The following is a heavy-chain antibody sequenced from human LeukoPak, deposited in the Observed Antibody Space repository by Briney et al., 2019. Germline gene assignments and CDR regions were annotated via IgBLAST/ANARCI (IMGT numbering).Heavy chain of an antibody. CDR1: GYTFTGYY. CDR2: INPNSGGT. J-gene: IGHJ4*02. V-gene: IGHV1-2*02. Sequence: ASVKVSCKASGYTFTGYYMHWVRQAPGQGLEWMGWINPNSGGTNYAQKFQGRVTMTRDTTISTAYMELSRLRSDDTAVYYCARDYCSSTSCYAHFDYWGQGTLVTVSS. CDR3: ARDYCSSTSCYAHFDY. D-gene: IGHD2-2*01.